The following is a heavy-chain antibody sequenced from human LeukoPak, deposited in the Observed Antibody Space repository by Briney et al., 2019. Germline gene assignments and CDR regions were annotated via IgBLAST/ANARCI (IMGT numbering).Heavy chain of an antibody. CDR1: GGSISSSSYY. CDR2: IYYSGST. D-gene: IGHD3-22*01. V-gene: IGHV4-39*07. CDR3: ASTYDSRGYYYISY. Sequence: SSETLSLTCTVSGGSISSSSYYWCWIRQPRGKGLQWLGSIYYSGSTYYNPSLKSRVTISVDTSKNQFSLKLSSVTAADTAVYYCASTYDSRGYYYISYWGQGTLVTVSS. J-gene: IGHJ4*02.